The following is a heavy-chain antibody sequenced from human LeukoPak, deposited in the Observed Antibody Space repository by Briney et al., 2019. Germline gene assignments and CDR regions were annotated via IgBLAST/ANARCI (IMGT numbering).Heavy chain of an antibody. CDR2: VSGSGGST. J-gene: IGHJ5*02. CDR1: GFTFSSYA. CDR3: AKVRYDYGFNWFDP. Sequence: GGSLRLSCADSGFTFSSYAMSWVRQAPGKGLEWVSAVSGSGGSTYYADSVKGRFTISRDNSKNTLYLQMNSLRAEDTAVYYCAKVRYDYGFNWFDPWGQGTLVTVPS. D-gene: IGHD4-17*01. V-gene: IGHV3-23*01.